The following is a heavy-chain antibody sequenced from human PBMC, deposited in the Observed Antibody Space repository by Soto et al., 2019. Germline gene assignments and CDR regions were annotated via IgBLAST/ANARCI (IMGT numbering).Heavy chain of an antibody. D-gene: IGHD2-2*01. CDR2: ISGSGGST. CDR3: AKDLTIGVVPAVKTDAFDI. V-gene: IGHV3-23*01. J-gene: IGHJ3*02. CDR1: GFTFSSYA. Sequence: GGSLRLSCAASGFTFSSYAMSWVRQAPGKGLEWVSAISGSGGSTYYAGSGKGRLTISRDNSKNTQYLQMNSLRAEDTAVYYCAKDLTIGVVPAVKTDAFDIWGQGTMVTVSS.